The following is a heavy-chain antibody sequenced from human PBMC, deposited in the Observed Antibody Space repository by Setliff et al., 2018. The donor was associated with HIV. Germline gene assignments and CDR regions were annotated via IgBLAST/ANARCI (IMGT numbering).Heavy chain of an antibody. CDR1: GYKFTGHY. V-gene: IGHV1-2*06. CDR3: ARNKIGWDTYSVVNYFDP. Sequence: ASVKVSCKASGYKFTGHYVHWVRQAPGQGLQWMGRINPDNSLTTYAEYFEGRVTLTRDTSTNTAYMELRRLRSDDTAIYFCARNKIGWDTYSVVNYFDPWGQGTLGTVS. J-gene: IGHJ5*02. D-gene: IGHD2-21*01. CDR2: INPDNSLT.